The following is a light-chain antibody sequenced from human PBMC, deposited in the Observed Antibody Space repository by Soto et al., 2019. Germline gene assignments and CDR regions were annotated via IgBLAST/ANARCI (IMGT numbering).Light chain of an antibody. Sequence: QSALTQPASVSGSPGQSITISCTGTSSYVGGYNYVSWYQQHPDKAPKLMIYDVGTRPSGVSHRFSGSKSGNTASLTISGLQAEDEADYYCSSYTSSSTVVFGGGTKVTVL. J-gene: IGLJ2*01. CDR2: DVG. CDR3: SSYTSSSTVV. V-gene: IGLV2-14*01. CDR1: SSYVGGYNY.